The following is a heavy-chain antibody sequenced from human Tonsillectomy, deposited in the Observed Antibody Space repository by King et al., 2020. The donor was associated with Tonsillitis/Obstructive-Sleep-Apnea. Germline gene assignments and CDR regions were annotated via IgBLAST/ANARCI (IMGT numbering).Heavy chain of an antibody. CDR1: GGSISSYY. V-gene: IGHV4-59*01. J-gene: IGHJ4*02. D-gene: IGHD3-3*01. Sequence: VQLQESGPGLVKPSETLSLTCTVSGGSISSYYWSWIRQPPGKGLEWMAYIYYSVSTNYNPSLKSRVTISVDTSKNQFSLKLSSVTAADTAVYYCARGGTIFGVVDYWGQGTLVTVSS. CDR3: ARGGTIFGVVDY. CDR2: IYYSVST.